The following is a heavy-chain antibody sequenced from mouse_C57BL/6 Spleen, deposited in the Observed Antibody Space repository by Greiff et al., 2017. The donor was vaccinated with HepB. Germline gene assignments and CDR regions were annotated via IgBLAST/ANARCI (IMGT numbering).Heavy chain of an antibody. CDR3: ARHGGYGYAMDY. J-gene: IGHJ4*01. Sequence: EVHLVESGGGLVQPGGSLKLSCAASGFTFSDYYMYWVRQTPEKRLEWVAYISNGGGSTYYPDTVQGRFTISRDNAKNTLYLQMSRLKSEDTARYYCARHGGYGYAMDYWGQGTSVTVSS. V-gene: IGHV5-12*01. CDR2: ISNGGGST. D-gene: IGHD2-2*01. CDR1: GFTFSDYY.